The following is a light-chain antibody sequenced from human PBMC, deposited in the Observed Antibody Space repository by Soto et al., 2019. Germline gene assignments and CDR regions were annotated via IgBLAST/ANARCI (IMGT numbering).Light chain of an antibody. V-gene: IGLV2-23*03. CDR3: SSYAGSTTFV. CDR1: SSDVGSYNL. CDR2: EGS. Sequence: QSALTQPASVSGSPGQSITISCTGTSSDVGSYNLVSWYQQHPGKAPKLMIYEGSKRPSGVSNRFSGSKSGNTASLTISGLQAEDVADYSCSSYAGSTTFVFGTGTNVTVL. J-gene: IGLJ1*01.